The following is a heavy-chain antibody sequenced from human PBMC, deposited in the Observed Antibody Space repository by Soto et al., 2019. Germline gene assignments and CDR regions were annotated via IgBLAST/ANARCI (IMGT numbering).Heavy chain of an antibody. J-gene: IGHJ6*01. CDR2: IWYDGSNK. CDR3: ARGSYSVAYGMDV. D-gene: IGHD1-26*01. Sequence: QVQLVESGGDVVQPGRSLRLSCVASGFSFSRYGMHWVRQAPGKGLEWVAVIWYDGSNKYYADSVKGRLTISRDNAKNTLYLQMDSLRVEDTAVYYCARGSYSVAYGMDVW. CDR1: GFSFSRYG. V-gene: IGHV3-33*01.